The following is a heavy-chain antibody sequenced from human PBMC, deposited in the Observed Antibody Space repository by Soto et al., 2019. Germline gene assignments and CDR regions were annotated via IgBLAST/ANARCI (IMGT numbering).Heavy chain of an antibody. CDR1: GFTFSSYG. CDR2: ISYDGSNK. CDR3: AKDLNCSSTSCYAEGDAFDI. V-gene: IGHV3-30*18. D-gene: IGHD2-2*01. J-gene: IGHJ3*02. Sequence: GGSLRLSCAASGFTFSSYGMHWVRQAPGKGLEWVAVISYDGSNKYYADSVKGRFTISRDNSKNTLYLQMNSLRAEDTAVYYCAKDLNCSSTSCYAEGDAFDIWGQGTMVTVSS.